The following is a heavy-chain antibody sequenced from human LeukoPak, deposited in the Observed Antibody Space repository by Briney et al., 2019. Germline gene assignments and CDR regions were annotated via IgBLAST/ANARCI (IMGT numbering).Heavy chain of an antibody. J-gene: IGHJ3*02. CDR3: AGDTPPYGDYGGDAFDN. V-gene: IGHV1-69*01. Sequence: GASVNVSCTASGGTFSSYAISWVRQAPGQGLEWMGGIIPIFGTANYAQKIPGRVTITADESTSTAYKELSSLRSEDTAVYYCAGDTPPYGDYGGDAFDNWGQGTMVTVSS. D-gene: IGHD4-17*01. CDR1: GGTFSSYA. CDR2: IIPIFGTA.